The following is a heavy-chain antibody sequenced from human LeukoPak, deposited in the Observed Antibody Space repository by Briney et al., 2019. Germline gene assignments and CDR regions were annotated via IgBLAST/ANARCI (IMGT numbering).Heavy chain of an antibody. Sequence: SVKVSCKASGGTFSSYAISWVRQAPGQGLEWMGGIIPIFGTANYAQKFQGRVTITTDESTGTAYMELSSLRSEDTAVYYCATQLLVVVAATGGLFDYWGQGTLVTVSS. J-gene: IGHJ4*02. V-gene: IGHV1-69*05. CDR2: IIPIFGTA. D-gene: IGHD2-15*01. CDR3: ATQLLVVVAATGGLFDY. CDR1: GGTFSSYA.